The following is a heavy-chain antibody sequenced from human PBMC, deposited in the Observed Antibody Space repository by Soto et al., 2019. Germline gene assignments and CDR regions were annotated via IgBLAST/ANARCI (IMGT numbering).Heavy chain of an antibody. CDR3: ARGYNPIYYSSGPDY. D-gene: IGHD6-19*01. V-gene: IGHV1-24*01. J-gene: IGHJ4*02. CDR1: GYTLTELS. CDR2: FDPEDGET. Sequence: DSVKVSCKVSGYTLTELSMHWVRQAPGKGLEWMGGFDPEDGETIYAQKFQGRVTMTEDTSTGTAYMELSSLRSDDTAVYYCARGYNPIYYSSGPDYWGQXTLVTVSS.